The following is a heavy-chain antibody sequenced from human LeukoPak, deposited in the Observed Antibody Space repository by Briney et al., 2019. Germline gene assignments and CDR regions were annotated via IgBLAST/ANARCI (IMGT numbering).Heavy chain of an antibody. D-gene: IGHD3-22*01. CDR2: IYFFGSS. CDR3: ARRRYYDSTGLLD. V-gene: IGHV4-39*01. CDR1: GDSTSSSSYY. J-gene: IGHJ1*01. Sequence: SETXSLTCTVSGDSTSSSSYYWGWVRQPPGKGLEWIAFIYFFGSSYYTPSLKSRVTISLDTSKNQFSLKLRSVTAADTAVYFCARRRYYDSTGLLDWGQGTLVSVSS.